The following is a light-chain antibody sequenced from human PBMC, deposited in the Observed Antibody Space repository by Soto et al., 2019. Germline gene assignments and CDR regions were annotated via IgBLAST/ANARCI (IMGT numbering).Light chain of an antibody. CDR2: DAS. J-gene: IGKJ1*01. CDR1: QDIAKY. V-gene: IGKV1-16*01. Sequence: IQVTQYPSAHCGAGGESSTRTSQASQDIAKYLNWYQQKPGKAPNLLIYDASTLHSGVPSRFSGSGSGTDFTLTVSGLQPEDFATYYCQQYNSRWTFGQGTKVDIK. CDR3: QQYNSRWT.